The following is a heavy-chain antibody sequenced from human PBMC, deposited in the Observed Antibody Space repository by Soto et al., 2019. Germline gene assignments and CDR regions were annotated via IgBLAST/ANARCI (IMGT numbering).Heavy chain of an antibody. CDR1: GYTFTYCG. J-gene: IGHJ4*02. CDR3: ARDKSPNDYADYPDFDY. D-gene: IGHD4-17*01. Sequence: GASVKVSCKASGYTFTYCGISWVRQAPGQGLEWMGWISTYSDDTSYAQKFRDRVTMTTDTTTSTAYMELRSLRSEDTAIYYCARDKSPNDYADYPDFDYWGQGTLVTSPQ. CDR2: ISTYSDDT. V-gene: IGHV1-18*01.